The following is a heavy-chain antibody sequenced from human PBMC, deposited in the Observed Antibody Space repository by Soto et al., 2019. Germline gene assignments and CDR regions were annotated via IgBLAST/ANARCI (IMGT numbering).Heavy chain of an antibody. CDR3: AKSLSGLLSFGDFNY. J-gene: IGHJ4*02. CDR2: VSGSGTIT. CDR1: VFAFSRYG. V-gene: IGHV3-23*01. D-gene: IGHD2-15*01. Sequence: YLRLSCAGSVFAFSRYGLNWVRQARWKGLEWVAEVSGSGTITYYAPSVKGRFTISSDRSKHTFYLQMYSLRAEDTAIYYCAKSLSGLLSFGDFNYWGQGALVTVSS.